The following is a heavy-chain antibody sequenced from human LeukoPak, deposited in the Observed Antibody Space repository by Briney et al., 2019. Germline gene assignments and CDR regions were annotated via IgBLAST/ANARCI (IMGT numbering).Heavy chain of an antibody. V-gene: IGHV3-23*01. D-gene: IGHD2-2*01. CDR2: IRGSGGTT. CDR3: AKEFITSWSLFDY. J-gene: IGHJ4*02. Sequence: GGSLRLSCAASGFTFNNFAMSWVRQAPGKGLEYVSSIRGSGGTTYHADSVKGRFATSRDKSKNTLYLQMNSLRAEDTAIYYCAKEFITSWSLFDYWGQGTLVTVSS. CDR1: GFTFNNFA.